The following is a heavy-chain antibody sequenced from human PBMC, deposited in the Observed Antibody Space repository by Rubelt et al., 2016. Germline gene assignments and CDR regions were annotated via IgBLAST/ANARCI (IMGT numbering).Heavy chain of an antibody. J-gene: IGHJ4*02. CDR3: AKYGFGELLGYFDY. CDR2: ISGSGGST. D-gene: IGHD3-10*01. CDR1: GFTFSSYA. V-gene: IGHV3-23*01. Sequence: LSCAASGFTFSSYAMSWVRQAPGKGLEWVSAISGSGGSTYYADSVKGRFTISRDNSKNTLYLQMNSLRAEDTAVYYCAKYGFGELLGYFDYWGQGTLVTVSS.